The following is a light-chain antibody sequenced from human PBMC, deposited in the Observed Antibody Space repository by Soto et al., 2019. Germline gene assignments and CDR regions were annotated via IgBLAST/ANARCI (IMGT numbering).Light chain of an antibody. CDR1: SSDVGYYEY. CDR2: EVT. Sequence: QSALTQPASVSGSPGQSITITCTGSSSDVGYYEYVSWFQQHPDKAPRLIIYEVTNRPSGISNRFSGSKSGDTASLTISGLRAEDEADYYCSSFTATRTYVFGTGTKVNGL. J-gene: IGLJ1*01. CDR3: SSFTATRTYV. V-gene: IGLV2-14*01.